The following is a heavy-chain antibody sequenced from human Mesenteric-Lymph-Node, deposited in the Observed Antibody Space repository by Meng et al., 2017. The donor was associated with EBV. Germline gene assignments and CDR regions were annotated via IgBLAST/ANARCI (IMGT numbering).Heavy chain of an antibody. D-gene: IGHD2-15*01. CDR2: IYNSGIT. V-gene: IGHV4-4*02. CDR1: GVSVRTDSW. J-gene: IGHJ4*02. Sequence: VAARGSGPGRGKALGTLSLTCGVSGVSVRTDSWWNWVRQSPGGGLEWIGQIYNSGITNYNPSLKSRVTISLDTSKNQFSLKLTSLTAADTAIYYCAKSLDSGGYYFDLWGQGSLVTVSS. CDR3: AKSLDSGGYYFDL.